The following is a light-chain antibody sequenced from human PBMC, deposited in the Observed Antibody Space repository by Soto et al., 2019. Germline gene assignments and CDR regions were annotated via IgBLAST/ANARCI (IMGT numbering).Light chain of an antibody. V-gene: IGLV2-23*01. J-gene: IGLJ2*01. CDR3: CSYAGSSTVV. CDR2: EGS. Sequence: QSVLTQPASVSGSPGQSITISCTGTSSDVGSYNLVSWYQQHPGKAPKLMIYEGSKRPSGVSYRFSGSKSGNTASLTISGLQAEDEADYYCCSYAGSSTVVFGGGTKVTVL. CDR1: SSDVGSYNL.